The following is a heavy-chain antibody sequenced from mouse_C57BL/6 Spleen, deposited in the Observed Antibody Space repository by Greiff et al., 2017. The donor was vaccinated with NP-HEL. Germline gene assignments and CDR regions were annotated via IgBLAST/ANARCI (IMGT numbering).Heavy chain of an antibody. V-gene: IGHV1-59*01. CDR1: GYTFTSYW. CDR2: IDPSDSYT. J-gene: IGHJ1*03. Sequence: VQLQQPGAELVRPGTSVKLSCKASGYTFTSYWMHWVKQRPGQGLEWIGVIDPSDSYTNYNQKFKGKSTLTVDTSSSTAYMQRSSRTSEDSAVYYCARWGAIRFDVWGTGTTVTVSS. CDR3: ARWGAIRFDV.